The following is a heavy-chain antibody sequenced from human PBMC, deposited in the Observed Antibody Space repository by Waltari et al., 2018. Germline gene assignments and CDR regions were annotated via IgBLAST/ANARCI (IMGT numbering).Heavy chain of an antibody. J-gene: IGHJ4*02. V-gene: IGHV4-38-2*01. Sequence: QVQLQESGPGLVKPSETLSLTCAVSGYSFSSGYYWGWIRQPPGKGLEWIGSIYHSGSTYYNPSLKSRVTISVDTSKNQFSLKLSSVTAADTAVYYCARRPGVTTVTTDYWGQGTLVTVSS. D-gene: IGHD4-17*01. CDR2: IYHSGST. CDR3: ARRPGVTTVTTDY. CDR1: GYSFSSGYY.